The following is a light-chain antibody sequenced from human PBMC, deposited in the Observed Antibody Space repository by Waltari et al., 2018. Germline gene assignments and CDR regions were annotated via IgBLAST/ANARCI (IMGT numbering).Light chain of an antibody. J-gene: IGLJ6*01. CDR2: DST. V-gene: IGLV2-23*01. CDR3: CAYAGSDTFI. Sequence: QSALTQPASMSGSPGQSITISCTGTSRDIGSYNLVSWFQQHPGKDPKLIIYDSTNRPSGVSDRFSASKSGSTASLTISGLQGEDEADYYCCAYAGSDTFIFGGGTQVTV. CDR1: SRDIGSYNL.